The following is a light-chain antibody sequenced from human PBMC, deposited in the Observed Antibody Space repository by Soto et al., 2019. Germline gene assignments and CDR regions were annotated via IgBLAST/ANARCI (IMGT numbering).Light chain of an antibody. J-gene: IGKJ4*01. CDR3: QQYNTTPLT. V-gene: IGKV1-13*02. Sequence: IQLTQSPSTLSASVGDRVTITCRASQGIGTALAWYHQRPGNSPDLLVYDASTLQSGVPSRFSGSGSETDFSLTISGLQPEDFGQYYCQQYNTTPLTFGGGTRVEIK. CDR1: QGIGTA. CDR2: DAS.